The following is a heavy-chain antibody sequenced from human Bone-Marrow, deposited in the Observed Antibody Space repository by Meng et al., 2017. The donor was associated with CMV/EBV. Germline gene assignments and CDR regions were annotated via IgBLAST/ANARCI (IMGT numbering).Heavy chain of an antibody. CDR3: ARGGRKGRFQQLVSVGWGY. V-gene: IGHV3-74*01. D-gene: IGHD6-13*01. CDR1: GFTFSSYW. CDR2: INSDGSST. Sequence: GGSLRLSCAASGFTFSSYWMHWVRQAPGKGLVWVSRINSDGSSTSYADSVKGRFTISRDNAKNTLYLQMNSLRAEDTAVYYCARGGRKGRFQQLVSVGWGYWGQGTLVTVSS. J-gene: IGHJ4*02.